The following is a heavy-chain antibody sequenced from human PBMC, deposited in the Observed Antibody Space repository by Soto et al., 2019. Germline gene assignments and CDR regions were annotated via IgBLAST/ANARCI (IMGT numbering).Heavy chain of an antibody. CDR2: INSDGSST. CDR1: GFTVSSYW. J-gene: IGHJ4*02. CDR3: ARDIAAAGTPY. Sequence: RGPLTLSCATSGFTVSSYWMHWVRQAPGKGLVWVSRINSDGSSTSYADSVKGRFTISRDNAKNTLYLQMNSLRAEDTAVYYCARDIAAAGTPYWGQGTLVTVSS. D-gene: IGHD6-13*01. V-gene: IGHV3-74*01.